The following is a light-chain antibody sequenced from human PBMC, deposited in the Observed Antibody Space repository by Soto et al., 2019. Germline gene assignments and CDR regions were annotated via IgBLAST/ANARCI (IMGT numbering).Light chain of an antibody. Sequence: QSVLTQPPSASGTPGQRVTISCSGSSSNIGSNTVNWYQQLPGTAPELLIYSNNERPSGVPARFSGSKSGTSASLAISGLQSEDAADFYCAAWDDSLNAYVIGTGTKLTVL. CDR3: AAWDDSLNAYV. J-gene: IGLJ1*01. V-gene: IGLV1-44*01. CDR1: SSNIGSNT. CDR2: SNN.